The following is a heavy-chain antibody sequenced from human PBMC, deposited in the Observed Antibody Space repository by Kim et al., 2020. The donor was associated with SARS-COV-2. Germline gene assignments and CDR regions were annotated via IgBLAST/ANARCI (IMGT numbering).Heavy chain of an antibody. D-gene: IGHD3-10*01. CDR3: ARDSSYGSGSYIYYGMDV. Sequence: KSRVTISVDTSKNQFSLQLSSVTAADTAVYYCARDSSYGSGSYIYYGMDVWGQGTTVTVSS. V-gene: IGHV4-31*02. J-gene: IGHJ6*02.